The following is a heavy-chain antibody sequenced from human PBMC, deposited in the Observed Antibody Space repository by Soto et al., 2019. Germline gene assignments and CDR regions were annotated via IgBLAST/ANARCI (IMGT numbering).Heavy chain of an antibody. CDR3: ARVWTNTWFDP. Sequence: SETLSLTCAVYGGSFSGYYWSWIRQPPGKGLEWIGEINHSGSTNYNPSLKSRVTISVDTSKNQFSLKLSSVTAADTAVYYCARVWTNTWFDPWGQGTLVTVSS. V-gene: IGHV4-34*01. CDR2: INHSGST. J-gene: IGHJ5*02. D-gene: IGHD3-3*01. CDR1: GGSFSGYY.